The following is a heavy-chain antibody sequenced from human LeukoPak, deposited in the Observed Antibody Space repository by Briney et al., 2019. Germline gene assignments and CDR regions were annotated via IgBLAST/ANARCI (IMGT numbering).Heavy chain of an antibody. V-gene: IGHV4-30-4*08. CDR1: GGSISNNFY. CDR2: IHHSGKT. J-gene: IGHJ4*02. CDR3: ARLKLDCTSTACHTDYFDY. D-gene: IGHD2-2*02. Sequence: SQTLSLTCSVSGGSISNNFYWSWIRQAPGKGLDWIGYIHHSGKTYFHPSHNSRVTISVDTSKNQFSLKLSPVSAADTAVYYCARLKLDCTSTACHTDYFDYWGQETLVTVSS.